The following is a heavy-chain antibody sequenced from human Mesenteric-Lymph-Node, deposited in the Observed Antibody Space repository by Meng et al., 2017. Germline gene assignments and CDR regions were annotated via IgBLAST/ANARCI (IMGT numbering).Heavy chain of an antibody. CDR2: INPSSGGT. CDR1: GYTFTGYY. V-gene: IGHV1-2*02. J-gene: IGHJ4*02. CDR3: ARGSYYYDSSGYYYAPRVGDY. D-gene: IGHD3-22*01. Sequence: VLVLQLWRRVKKPGASVKVSCKASGYTFTGYYMHWVRQAPGQGLEWMGWINPSSGGTNYAQKFQGRVTMTRDTSISTAYMELSRLRSDDTAVYYCARGSYYYDSSGYYYAPRVGDYWGQGTLVTVSS.